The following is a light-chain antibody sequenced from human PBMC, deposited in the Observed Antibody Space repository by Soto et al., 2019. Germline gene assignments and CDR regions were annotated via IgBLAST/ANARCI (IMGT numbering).Light chain of an antibody. CDR2: GAS. Sequence: EIVMTQSPATLSVSPGGRATLSCRASQSVSSNLAWYRQRPGQPPRLLIYGASTRDTGIPARFSVSGSGTEFTRTISSLQSEDSAVYYCQQYHHWPPLTFGGGTKVEIK. CDR1: QSVSSN. CDR3: QQYHHWPPLT. J-gene: IGKJ4*01. V-gene: IGKV3D-15*01.